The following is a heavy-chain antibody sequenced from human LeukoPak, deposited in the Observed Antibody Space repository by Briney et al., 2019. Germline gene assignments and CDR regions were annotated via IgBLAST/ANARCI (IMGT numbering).Heavy chain of an antibody. CDR2: IYHSGST. V-gene: IGHV4-39*07. CDR3: ARRAYCGGDCLGYYFDY. J-gene: IGHJ4*02. Sequence: SETLSLTCTVSGGSISSSSYYWGWIRQPPGKGLEWIGSIYHSGSTYYNPSLKSRVTISVDTSKNQFSLKLSSVTAADTAVYYCARRAYCGGDCLGYYFDYWGQGTLVTVSS. CDR1: GGSISSSSYY. D-gene: IGHD2-21*01.